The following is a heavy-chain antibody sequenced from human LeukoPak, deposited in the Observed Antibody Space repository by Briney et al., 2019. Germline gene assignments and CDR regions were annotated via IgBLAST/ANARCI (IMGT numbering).Heavy chain of an antibody. CDR1: GFTFSNAW. CDR2: ISSSSSYI. J-gene: IGHJ4*02. CDR3: AREYSSGWYYFDY. Sequence: GGSLRLSCAASGFTFSNAWMSWVRQAPGKGLEWVSSISSSSSYIYYADSVKGRFTISRDNAKSSLYLQMNSLRAEDTAVYYCAREYSSGWYYFDYWGQGTLVTVSS. D-gene: IGHD6-19*01. V-gene: IGHV3-21*01.